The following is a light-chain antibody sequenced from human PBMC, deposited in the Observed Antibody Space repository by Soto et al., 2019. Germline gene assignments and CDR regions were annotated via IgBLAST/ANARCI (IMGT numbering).Light chain of an antibody. Sequence: EIVLTQSPGTLSLSPGEEATLSCRASQNVDSNYLAWYQQKPGQTPRLIIYGASGWADGIPHRFSGSGFGTDFTLTISKVEPEDFAVYYCQQYGTPRSVTFGQGTRLEIK. J-gene: IGKJ5*01. CDR3: QQYGTPRSVT. V-gene: IGKV3-20*01. CDR2: GAS. CDR1: QNVDSNY.